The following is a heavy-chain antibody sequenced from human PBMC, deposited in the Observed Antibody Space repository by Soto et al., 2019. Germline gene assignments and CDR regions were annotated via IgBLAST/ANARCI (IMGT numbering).Heavy chain of an antibody. CDR2: ISGNGGAT. Sequence: PGGSLRLSCTASGLTFSTFAMSWVRQSPGKGLEWVSTISGNGGATFYADSVKGRFTISRDNSKKTLYLQMNGLRAEDTAVYYCAPRLTIFGIVKLRAWFDPWGQGT. J-gene: IGHJ5*02. CDR3: APRLTIFGIVKLRAWFDP. V-gene: IGHV3-23*01. D-gene: IGHD3-3*01. CDR1: GLTFSTFA.